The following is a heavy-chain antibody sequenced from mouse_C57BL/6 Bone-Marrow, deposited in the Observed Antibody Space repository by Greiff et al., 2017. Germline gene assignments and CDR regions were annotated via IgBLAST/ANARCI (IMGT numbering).Heavy chain of an antibody. D-gene: IGHD2-4*01. J-gene: IGHJ4*01. CDR1: GYSFTDYN. CDR3: ARSYDYDYAMDY. Sequence: LEESGPELVKPGASVKISCKASGYSFTDYNMNWVKQSPGQSLEWIGGINPNYGTTSYNQKFKGKATMTVDQSSSTAYMQLNSLTSEDSAVYYCARSYDYDYAMDYWGQGTSVTVSS. CDR2: INPNYGTT. V-gene: IGHV1-39*01.